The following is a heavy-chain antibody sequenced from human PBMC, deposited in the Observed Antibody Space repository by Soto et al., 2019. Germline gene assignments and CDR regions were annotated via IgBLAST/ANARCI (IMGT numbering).Heavy chain of an antibody. CDR2: IYSGGST. CDR1: GFTVSSNY. V-gene: IGHV3-53*01. Sequence: EVQLVESGGGLIQPGGSLRLSCAASGFTVSSNYMSWVRQAPGKGLEWVSVIYSGGSTYYADSVKGRFTISRDNSKNTLYLQMNSLRAEDTAVYYCARYAPDGYNLFLDVWGQGTTVTVSS. CDR3: ARYAPDGYNLFLDV. D-gene: IGHD5-12*01. J-gene: IGHJ6*02.